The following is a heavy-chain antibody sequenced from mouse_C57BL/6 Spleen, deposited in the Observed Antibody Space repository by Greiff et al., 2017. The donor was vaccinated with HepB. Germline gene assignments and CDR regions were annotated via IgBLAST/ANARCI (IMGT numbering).Heavy chain of an antibody. V-gene: IGHV14-1*01. D-gene: IGHD1-1*01. J-gene: IGHJ4*01. Sequence: VQLQQSGAELVRPGASVKLSCTASGFNIKDYYMHWVKQRPEQGLEWIGRIDPEDGDTEYAPKFQGKAKMTADTSSNTAYLQLSSLTSEDTAVYYCTTPYYGSSPYYAMDYWGQGTSVTVSS. CDR2: IDPEDGDT. CDR3: TTPYYGSSPYYAMDY. CDR1: GFNIKDYY.